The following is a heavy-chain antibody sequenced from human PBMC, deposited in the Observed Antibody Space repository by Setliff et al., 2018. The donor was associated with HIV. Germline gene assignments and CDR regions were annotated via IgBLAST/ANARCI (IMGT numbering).Heavy chain of an antibody. J-gene: IGHJ3*02. CDR2: MYYSGNT. Sequence: SETLSLTCTVSGVSISNYYWSWIRQPPGKGLEWIGYMYYSGNTNYNPSLKSRVTISVDTSKSQFSLKLNSVTAADTAVYYCARQITSVTTEKLVVNDAFDIWGQGIMVTVSS. CDR1: GVSISNYY. D-gene: IGHD3-22*01. CDR3: ARQITSVTTEKLVVNDAFDI. V-gene: IGHV4-59*01.